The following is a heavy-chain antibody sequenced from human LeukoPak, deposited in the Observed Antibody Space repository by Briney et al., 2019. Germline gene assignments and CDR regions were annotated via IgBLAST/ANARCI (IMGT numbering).Heavy chain of an antibody. CDR2: ISGSGGSGGST. J-gene: IGHJ4*02. Sequence: QPGGSLRLSCAASGFTFSNYAMSWVRQAPGKGLEWVSIISGSGGSGGSTYYAGSVKGRFAISRDNSKNTLYLQMNSLRAEDTAVYYCAKAYYYDSVWGSYRPVDFWGQGTLVTVSS. D-gene: IGHD3-16*02. CDR3: AKAYYYDSVWGSYRPVDF. V-gene: IGHV3-23*01. CDR1: GFTFSNYA.